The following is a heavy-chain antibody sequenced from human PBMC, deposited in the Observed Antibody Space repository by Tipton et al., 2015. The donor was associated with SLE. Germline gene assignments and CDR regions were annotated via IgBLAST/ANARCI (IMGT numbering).Heavy chain of an antibody. CDR2: IYYSGST. D-gene: IGHD6-19*01. CDR3: ARAKGSPGWFDP. Sequence: TLSLTCTVSGGSISSSSYYWGWIRQPPGKGLKWIGNIYYSGSTYYSPSLKSRVTISVDTSKNQFSLKLSSVTAADTAVYYCARAKGSPGWFDPWGQGTLVTVSS. CDR1: GGSISSSSYY. V-gene: IGHV4-39*07. J-gene: IGHJ5*02.